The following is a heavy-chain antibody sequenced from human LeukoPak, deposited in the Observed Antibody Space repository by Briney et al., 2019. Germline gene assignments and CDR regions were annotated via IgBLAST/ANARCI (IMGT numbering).Heavy chain of an antibody. V-gene: IGHV5-51*01. CDR1: GCSFTSYW. CDR2: IYPGDSDT. Sequence: GESLKISCKGSGCSFTSYWIGWVRQMPGKGLEWMGIIYPGDSDTRYSPSFQGQVTISADKSISTAYLQWSSLKASDTAMYYCARLYGSGSYYNPLGYWGQGTLVTVSS. D-gene: IGHD3-10*01. CDR3: ARLYGSGSYYNPLGY. J-gene: IGHJ4*02.